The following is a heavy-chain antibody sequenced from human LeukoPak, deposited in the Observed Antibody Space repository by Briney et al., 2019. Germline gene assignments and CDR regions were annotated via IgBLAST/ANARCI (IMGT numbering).Heavy chain of an antibody. CDR1: GGSISSSNW. CDR3: ARAVAGTGDAFDI. CDR2: INHSGST. J-gene: IGHJ3*02. Sequence: PSETLSLTCAVSGGSISSSNWWSWVRQPPGKGLEWIGEINHSGSTNYNPSLKSRVTISVDTSKDQFSLKLSSVTAADTAVYYCARAVAGTGDAFDIWGQGTMVTVSS. D-gene: IGHD6-19*01. V-gene: IGHV4-4*02.